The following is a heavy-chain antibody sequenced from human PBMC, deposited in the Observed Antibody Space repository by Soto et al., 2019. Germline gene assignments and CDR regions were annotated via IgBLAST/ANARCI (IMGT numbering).Heavy chain of an antibody. D-gene: IGHD3-22*01. CDR2: IRSKAYGGTT. Sequence: GGSLRLSCTASGFTFGDYAMSWVRQAPGKGLEWVGFIRSKAYGGTTEYAASVKGRFTISRDDSKSIAYLQMNSLKTEDTAVYYCTIDRNDYDSSGYQDYWGQGTPVTVSS. CDR3: TIDRNDYDSSGYQDY. CDR1: GFTFGDYA. J-gene: IGHJ4*02. V-gene: IGHV3-49*04.